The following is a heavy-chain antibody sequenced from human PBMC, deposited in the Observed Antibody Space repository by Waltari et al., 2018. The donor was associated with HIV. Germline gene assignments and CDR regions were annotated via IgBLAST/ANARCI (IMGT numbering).Heavy chain of an antibody. CDR3: ARGRHSSGYSLWYFDL. J-gene: IGHJ2*01. D-gene: IGHD3-22*01. Sequence: QVQLQESGPGLVKPSETLSLTCTVSCGSVSSYYWNWFRQPPGKGLEWIAYIYNSGSTNYNPSLKSRVTISVDTSKNQFSLELSSVTAADTAVYYCARGRHSSGYSLWYFDLWGRGTLVTVSS. CDR1: CGSVSSYY. V-gene: IGHV4-59*02. CDR2: IYNSGST.